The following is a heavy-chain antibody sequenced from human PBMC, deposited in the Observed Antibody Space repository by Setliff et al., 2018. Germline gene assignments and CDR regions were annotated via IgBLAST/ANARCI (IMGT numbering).Heavy chain of an antibody. CDR2: ISDDGTND. CDR1: GFTVSSFS. CDR3: ARDLFRNSGGLYS. Sequence: GGSLRLSCAASGFTVSSFSMHWVRQTPVKGLEWVAMISDDGTNDFYADSVKGRFTVFRDSSKNTLYLQMSSLRPDDAALYYCARDLFRNSGGLYSWGQGTLVTVSS. V-gene: IGHV3-30*03. D-gene: IGHD2-21*01. J-gene: IGHJ5*02.